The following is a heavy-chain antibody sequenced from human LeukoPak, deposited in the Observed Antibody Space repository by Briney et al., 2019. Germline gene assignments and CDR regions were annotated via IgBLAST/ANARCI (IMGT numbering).Heavy chain of an antibody. V-gene: IGHV1-18*01. Sequence: ASVKVSCKASGYTFLSYDISWVRQAPGQGLEWMGWISAYNGNTNYAQKLQGRVTMTTDTSTSTAYMELRSLRSDDTAVYYCARVAYYYDSSGYLVDYWGQGTLVTVSS. J-gene: IGHJ4*02. D-gene: IGHD3-22*01. CDR2: ISAYNGNT. CDR1: GYTFLSYD. CDR3: ARVAYYYDSSGYLVDY.